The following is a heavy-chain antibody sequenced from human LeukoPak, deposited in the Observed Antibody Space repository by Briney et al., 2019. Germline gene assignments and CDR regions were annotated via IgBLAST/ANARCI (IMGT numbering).Heavy chain of an antibody. CDR3: ARAGLPLYCGGDCYSYYCYHAMDV. CDR2: IYPGDSDT. Sequence: GESLKISCKGSGYSFTSYWIGWVRQMPGKGLEWMGIIYPGDSDTRYSPSFQGQVTISADKSISTAYLQWSSLKASDTAMYYCARAGLPLYCGGDCYSYYCYHAMDVWGQGTRVTVSS. CDR1: GYSFTSYW. J-gene: IGHJ6*02. V-gene: IGHV5-51*01. D-gene: IGHD2-21*02.